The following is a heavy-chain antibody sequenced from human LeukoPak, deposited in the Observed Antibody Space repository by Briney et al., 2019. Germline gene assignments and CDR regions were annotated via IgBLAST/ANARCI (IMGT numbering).Heavy chain of an antibody. J-gene: IGHJ4*02. Sequence: PGGSLRLSCAASGFTFSSYAMSWDRQAPGKGLEWVSAISGSGGTTYYADSVKGRFTISRDNSKNTLYLHMNSLRAEDTAVYYCAKGGRYCSGGSCYSSHWGQGTLVTVSS. CDR3: AKGGRYCSGGSCYSSH. CDR1: GFTFSSYA. D-gene: IGHD2-15*01. CDR2: ISGSGGTT. V-gene: IGHV3-23*01.